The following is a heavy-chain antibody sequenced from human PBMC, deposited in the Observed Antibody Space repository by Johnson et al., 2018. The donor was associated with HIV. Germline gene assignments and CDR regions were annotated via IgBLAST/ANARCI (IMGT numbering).Heavy chain of an antibody. Sequence: VQLVESGGGVVRPGESLRLSCAASGFTFDDYGMSWVRQAPGKGLEWVSGINWNGGSAGHADSLKGRFIISRDNAKNSLYLQMNSLRAEDTALYYCARTPSAGVDNHDPLDIWGQGTMVTVSS. J-gene: IGHJ3*02. CDR2: INWNGGSA. CDR3: ARTPSAGVDNHDPLDI. V-gene: IGHV3-20*04. D-gene: IGHD3-3*01. CDR1: GFTFDDYG.